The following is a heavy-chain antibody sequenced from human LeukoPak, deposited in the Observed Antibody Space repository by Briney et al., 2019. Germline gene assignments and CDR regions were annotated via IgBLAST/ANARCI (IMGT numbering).Heavy chain of an antibody. CDR2: ISYDGSNK. J-gene: IGHJ3*02. CDR3: AKDGRGLLWFGEPTASDAFDI. V-gene: IGHV3-30*18. CDR1: GFTFSSYG. D-gene: IGHD3-10*01. Sequence: GGSLRLSCAASGFTFSSYGMHWVRQAPGKGLEWVAVISYDGSNKYYADSVEGRFTISRDNSKNTLYLQMNSLRAEDTAVYYCAKDGRGLLWFGEPTASDAFDIWGQGTMVTVSS.